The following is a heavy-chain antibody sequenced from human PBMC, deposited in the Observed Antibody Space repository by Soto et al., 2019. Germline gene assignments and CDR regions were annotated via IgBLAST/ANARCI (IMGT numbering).Heavy chain of an antibody. D-gene: IGHD6-19*01. CDR3: ARDERIALAGIDY. CDR1: GYTFNSFG. V-gene: IGHV1-18*01. Sequence: QVQLLQSRPEVKKPGASLKVSCKASGYTFNSFGIIWVRQAPGQGLEWMGWINANNGHTDLAHKVQDRVTLATDTSTNTAYMELGSLRSDDTAVYYCARDERIALAGIDYWGQGTLVTVSS. J-gene: IGHJ4*02. CDR2: INANNGHT.